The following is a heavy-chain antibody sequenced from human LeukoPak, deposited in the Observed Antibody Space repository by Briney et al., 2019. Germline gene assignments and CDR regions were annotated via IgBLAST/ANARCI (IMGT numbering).Heavy chain of an antibody. CDR2: IKEDGSET. CDR1: GFTFSSYS. J-gene: IGHJ4*02. Sequence: GGSLRLSCAASGFTFSSYSMTWVRQAPGKGLERVANIKEDGSETYYVDSVKGRFTISRDNAKNSLYLQMNSLRAEDTAVYYCARDQGWQQFDYWGQGTLVT. D-gene: IGHD4-23*01. CDR3: ARDQGWQQFDY. V-gene: IGHV3-7*05.